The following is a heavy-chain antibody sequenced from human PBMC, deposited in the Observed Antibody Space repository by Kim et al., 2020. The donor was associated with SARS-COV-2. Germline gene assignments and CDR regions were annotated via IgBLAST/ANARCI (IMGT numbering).Heavy chain of an antibody. CDR1: GYTFTSYA. CDR3: ARPLVTYYDYVWGRSFDY. J-gene: IGHJ4*02. D-gene: IGHD3-16*01. Sequence: ASVKVSCKASGYTFTSYAMNWVRQAPGQGLEWMGWINTNTGNPTYAQGFTGRFVFSLDTSVSTAYLQISSLKAEDTAVYYCARPLVTYYDYVWGRSFDYWGQGTLVTVSS. V-gene: IGHV7-4-1*02. CDR2: INTNTGNP.